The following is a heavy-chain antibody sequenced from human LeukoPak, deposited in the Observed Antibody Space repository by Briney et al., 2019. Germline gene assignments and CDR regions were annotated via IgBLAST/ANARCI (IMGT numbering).Heavy chain of an antibody. Sequence: GGSLRLSCAASGFIFSNYWMHWVRQAPGKGLVWVSRISRDGTSSSYADSVKGRFTIFRDNAKNTLYLQMNSLRAEDTAVHYCARGGDILLTPMAFDYWGQGTLVTVSS. V-gene: IGHV3-74*01. CDR1: GFIFSNYW. CDR2: ISRDGTSS. J-gene: IGHJ4*02. CDR3: ARGGDILLTPMAFDY. D-gene: IGHD2-8*02.